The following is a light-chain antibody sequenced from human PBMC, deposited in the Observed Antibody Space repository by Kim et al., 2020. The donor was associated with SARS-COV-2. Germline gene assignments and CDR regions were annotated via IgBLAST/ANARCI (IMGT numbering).Light chain of an antibody. CDR1: SSNIGAGHD. CDR3: QSYDTSLRGSV. CDR2: GNT. J-gene: IGLJ2*01. V-gene: IGLV1-40*01. Sequence: QRVTIACTGRSSNIGAGHDVHWYQHVPGTVPRLIIYGNTKRPSGIPDRFSASKSGSSASLAITGLHAEDEAEYFCQSYDTSLRGSVFGGGTKVTVL.